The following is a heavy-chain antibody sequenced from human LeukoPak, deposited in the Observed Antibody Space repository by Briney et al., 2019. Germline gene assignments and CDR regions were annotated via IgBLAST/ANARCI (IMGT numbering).Heavy chain of an antibody. CDR3: VRSVSGKYGLFDY. CDR2: INSDGSST. CDR1: RFTFSTYW. J-gene: IGHJ4*02. V-gene: IGHV3-74*01. Sequence: GGSLRLSCAASRFTFSTYWMHWVRQAPGKGLVWVSRINSDGSSTGYADSVKGRFTISRDNAKNTLYLQMNSLRVEDTAVYYCVRSVSGKYGLFDYWGQGTLVTVSS. D-gene: IGHD1-26*01.